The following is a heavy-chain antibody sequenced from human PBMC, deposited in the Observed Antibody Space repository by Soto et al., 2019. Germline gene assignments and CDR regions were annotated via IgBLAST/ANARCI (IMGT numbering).Heavy chain of an antibody. J-gene: IGHJ6*02. Sequence: EVQLVESGGGLVKPGGSLRLSCAASGFTFSNAWMNWVRQAPGKGLEWVGRIKSKTDGGTTDYAAPVKVSFTISRDDSKNTLYLQMNSLKTEDTAVYYCTTELPDIYYYGMDVWGQGTTVTVSS. CDR1: GFTFSNAW. CDR3: TTELPDIYYYGMDV. CDR2: IKSKTDGGTT. V-gene: IGHV3-15*07.